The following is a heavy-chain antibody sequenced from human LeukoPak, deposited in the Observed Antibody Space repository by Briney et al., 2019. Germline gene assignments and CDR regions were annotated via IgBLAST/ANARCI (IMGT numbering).Heavy chain of an antibody. D-gene: IGHD6-19*01. J-gene: IGHJ4*02. CDR1: GFTFNNYV. Sequence: GGSLRLSCAASGFTFNNYVMSWVRQAPGKGLEWVSAMGGGGTTYYADYVKGRFTISRDTSKNTLYLQMNSLRAEDTAIYYCAEAGRAKAGAGLVYYLGQGTLVTVSS. V-gene: IGHV3-23*01. CDR3: AEAGRAKAGAGLVYY. CDR2: MGGGGTT.